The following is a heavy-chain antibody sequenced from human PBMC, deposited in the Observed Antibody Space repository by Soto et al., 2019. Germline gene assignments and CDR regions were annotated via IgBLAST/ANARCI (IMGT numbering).Heavy chain of an antibody. D-gene: IGHD2-2*01. J-gene: IGHJ4*02. CDR1: GFMFSSYA. CDR3: ARGCSSASCYYY. Sequence: GGSLRLSCTASGFMFSSYAMNWVRQAPGKGLKWVSSVSFRGDIYYADSLEGRFTIYSDDAKNSLYLQMNSLRAEDTAVYYCARGCSSASCYYYWGQGT. V-gene: IGHV3-21*01. CDR2: VSFRGDI.